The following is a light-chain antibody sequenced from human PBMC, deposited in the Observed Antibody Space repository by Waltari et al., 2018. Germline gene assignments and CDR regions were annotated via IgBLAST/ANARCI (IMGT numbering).Light chain of an antibody. CDR3: AAWDASLNGLWV. V-gene: IGLV1-44*01. CDR2: NND. Sequence: QSVLTQPPSASATPGQRVTISCSGSFSNIGSNAVNWFQPLPGTAPKLLIYNNDQRPSGVPDRFSGSKSGTSASLAISGLQSEDEANYFCAAWDASLNGLWVFGGGTKLTVL. CDR1: FSNIGSNA. J-gene: IGLJ3*02.